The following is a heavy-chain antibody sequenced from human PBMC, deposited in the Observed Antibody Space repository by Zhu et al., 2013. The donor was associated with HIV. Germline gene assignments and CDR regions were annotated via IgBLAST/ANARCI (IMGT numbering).Heavy chain of an antibody. CDR3: ARVPLYPSEQGGAFDI. Sequence: QVQLVQSGAEVKKPGASVKVSCKASGYTFTGYYMHWVRQAPGQGLEWMGWINPNSGGTNYAQKFQGRVTMTRDTSISTAYMELSRLRSDDTAVYYCARVPLYPSEQGGAFDIWGQGTMVTVSS. D-gene: IGHD3-16*01. V-gene: IGHV1-2*02. J-gene: IGHJ3*02. CDR1: GYTFTGYY. CDR2: INPNSGGT.